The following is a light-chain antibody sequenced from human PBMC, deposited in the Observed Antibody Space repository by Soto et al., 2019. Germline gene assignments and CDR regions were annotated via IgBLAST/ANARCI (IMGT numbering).Light chain of an antibody. J-gene: IGKJ5*01. CDR3: QQYYGAPIT. Sequence: DIVMTQSPDSLAVSLGERATINCKSSQSVLSRSNNKDYLAWFQQKPGQPPKLLMYWASTRESGVPDRFSGSGSGTDFTLTISNLQAEDVAVYFCQQYYGAPITFGQRTRLEIK. CDR2: WAS. V-gene: IGKV4-1*01. CDR1: QSVLSRSNNKDY.